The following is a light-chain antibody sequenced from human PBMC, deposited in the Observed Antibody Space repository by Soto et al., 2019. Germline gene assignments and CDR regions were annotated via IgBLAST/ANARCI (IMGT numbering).Light chain of an antibody. CDR2: AAS. Sequence: DVQMTQSPSSLSASVGDRVTITCRASQGIAPYLAWFQQKPGKVPKLLIYAASTLQSGVPSRFSGSGSGTDFTLTISSLQPEDVVTYYCQKYNSAPLTFGGGTIVDIK. V-gene: IGKV1-27*01. CDR1: QGIAPY. J-gene: IGKJ4*01. CDR3: QKYNSAPLT.